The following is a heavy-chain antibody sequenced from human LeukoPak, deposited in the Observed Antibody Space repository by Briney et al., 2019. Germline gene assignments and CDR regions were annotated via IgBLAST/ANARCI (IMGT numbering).Heavy chain of an antibody. CDR3: ARYWPTFDY. V-gene: IGHV6-1*01. Sequence: SQTLSLTCAISVYCVSNNSASWIWIRQSPSRGLAWLGRTYYRSKWYNDYAVSVKSRITISPDTSKNQFSLELNSVTPEDTAVYYCARYWPTFDYWGQGTLVTVSS. CDR1: VYCVSNNSAS. D-gene: IGHD2-15*01. J-gene: IGHJ4*02. CDR2: TYYRSKWYN.